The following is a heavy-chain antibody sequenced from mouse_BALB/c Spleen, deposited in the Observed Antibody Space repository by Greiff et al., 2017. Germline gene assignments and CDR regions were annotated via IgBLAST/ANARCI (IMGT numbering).Heavy chain of an antibody. Sequence: VKLQESGAELVRPGASVTLSCKASGYTFTDYEMHWVKQTPVHGLEWIGAIDPETGGTAYNQKFKGKATLTADKSSSTAYMELRSLTSEDSAVYYCTRDGNPYAMDYWGQGTSVTVSS. CDR2: IDPETGGT. V-gene: IGHV1-15*01. D-gene: IGHD1-1*01. J-gene: IGHJ4*01. CDR3: TRDGNPYAMDY. CDR1: GYTFTDYE.